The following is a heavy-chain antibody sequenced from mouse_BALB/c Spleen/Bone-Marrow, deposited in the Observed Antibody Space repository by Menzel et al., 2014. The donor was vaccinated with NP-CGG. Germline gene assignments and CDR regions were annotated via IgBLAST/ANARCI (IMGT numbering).Heavy chain of an antibody. D-gene: IGHD2-1*01. CDR3: ALIYYGNYDYAMDY. CDR2: IDPSDSYT. V-gene: IGHV1-69*02. J-gene: IGHJ4*01. CDR1: GYTFTSYW. Sequence: QVHVKQSGAELVKPGASVKLPCKASGYTFTSYWMHWVKQRPGQGLEWIGEIDPSDSYTNYNQKFKGKATLTVDKSSSTAYMQLSSLTSEDSAVYYCALIYYGNYDYAMDYWGQGTSVTVSS.